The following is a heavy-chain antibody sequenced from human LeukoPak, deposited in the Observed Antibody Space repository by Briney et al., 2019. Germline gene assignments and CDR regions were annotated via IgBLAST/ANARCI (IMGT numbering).Heavy chain of an antibody. CDR3: ATSAGSDSSGSNLDF. J-gene: IGHJ4*02. V-gene: IGHV1-2*02. CDR1: GYTFTGYY. Sequence: ASVKVSCKASGYTFTGYYMHWVRQAPGQGLEWMGWINPNSGGTNYAQKFQGRVTMTRDTSISTAYMELSRLRSDDTDVYYCATSAGSDSSGSNLDFWGQGTLVTVSS. CDR2: INPNSGGT. D-gene: IGHD3-22*01.